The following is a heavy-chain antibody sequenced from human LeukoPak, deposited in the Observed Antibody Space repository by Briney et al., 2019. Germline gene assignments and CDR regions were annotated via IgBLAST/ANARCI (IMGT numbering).Heavy chain of an antibody. Sequence: GGSLRLSCAASGFIFSDYYMTWIRQAPGKGLEWLSSISTTGTTTYYADSVKGRFTISRDNAKNSLYLQMNSLRAEDTDVYYCARRVYYGSGTSQYYFDYWGQGTLVTLSS. J-gene: IGHJ4*02. CDR3: ARRVYYGSGTSQYYFDY. CDR2: ISTTGTTT. V-gene: IGHV3-11*01. D-gene: IGHD3-10*01. CDR1: GFIFSDYY.